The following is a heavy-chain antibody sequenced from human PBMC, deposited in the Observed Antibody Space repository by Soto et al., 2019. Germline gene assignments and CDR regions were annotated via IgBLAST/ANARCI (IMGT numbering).Heavy chain of an antibody. CDR3: ARVLIAGVTTD. J-gene: IGHJ4*02. Sequence: QVQLQKWGAGLLKPSETLSLTCAVYGGSFSGFYWSWIRQPPGKGLEWIGESNHVGSTNYNPSLKSRVTVSVDPSKNQFSLRLTSVTAADTAVYYCARVLIAGVTTDWGQGTLVIVSS. V-gene: IGHV4-34*01. CDR1: GGSFSGFY. CDR2: SNHVGST. D-gene: IGHD5-18*01.